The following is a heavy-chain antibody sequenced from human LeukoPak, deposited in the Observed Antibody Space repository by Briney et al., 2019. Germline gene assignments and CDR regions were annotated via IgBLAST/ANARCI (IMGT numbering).Heavy chain of an antibody. J-gene: IGHJ4*02. V-gene: IGHV1-2*02. D-gene: IGHD6-13*01. CDR2: INPNSGGT. Sequence: ASVKVSCKASGYTFAGYYMHWVRQAPGQGLEWMGWINPNSGGTNYAQKFQGRVTMTRDTSISTAYMELSRLRSDDTAVYYCARGERIAAAGTTPHWGQGTLVTVPS. CDR3: ARGERIAAAGTTPH. CDR1: GYTFAGYY.